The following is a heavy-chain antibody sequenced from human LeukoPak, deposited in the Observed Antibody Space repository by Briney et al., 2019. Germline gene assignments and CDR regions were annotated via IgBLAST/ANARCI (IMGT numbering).Heavy chain of an antibody. CDR1: GFTFSGQA. D-gene: IGHD6-13*01. V-gene: IGHV3-23*01. J-gene: IGHJ4*02. CDR3: AKRGITAAEYYFDY. Sequence: GGSLRLSCAVSGFTFSGQAMSWVRQAPGKGLEWVSGISGSGYSTLYADSVKGRFTISRDISKNTLYLQMNSLRVEDTAVYYCAKRGITAAEYYFDYWGQGTLVTVSS. CDR2: ISGSGYST.